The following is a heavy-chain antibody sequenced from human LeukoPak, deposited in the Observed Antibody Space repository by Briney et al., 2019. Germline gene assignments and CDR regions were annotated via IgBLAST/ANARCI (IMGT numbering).Heavy chain of an antibody. Sequence: PGGSLRLSCAASGFTVSSNYMSWVRQAPGKGLEWVSVIYSGGSTYYADSVKGRFTISRDNSKNTLYLQMNSLRAEDTAVYYCAREGNHDYGDYATSLDPWGQGTLVTVSS. D-gene: IGHD4-17*01. CDR2: IYSGGST. J-gene: IGHJ5*02. V-gene: IGHV3-66*02. CDR1: GFTVSSNY. CDR3: AREGNHDYGDYATSLDP.